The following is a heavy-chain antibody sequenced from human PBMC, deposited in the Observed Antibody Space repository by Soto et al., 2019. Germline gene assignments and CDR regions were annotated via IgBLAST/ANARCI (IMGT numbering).Heavy chain of an antibody. CDR1: GYTFTSYA. CDR2: INAGNGNT. CDR3: ARSSVVVTALDY. V-gene: IGHV1-3*05. J-gene: IGHJ4*02. D-gene: IGHD2-21*02. Sequence: QVQLVQSGSEEKKPGASVKVYCKASGYTFTSYAMHWVRQAPGQRLEWMGWINAGNGNTKYSQKFQGRVTITRDTSASTAYMEMSSMRSEDTAVYYCARSSVVVTALDYWGQGTLVTVSS.